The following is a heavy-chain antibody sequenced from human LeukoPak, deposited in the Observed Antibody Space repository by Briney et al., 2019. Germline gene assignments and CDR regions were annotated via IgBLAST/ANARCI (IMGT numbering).Heavy chain of an antibody. CDR1: GYTFTSYY. CDR3: ARDWYGAAHDY. D-gene: IGHD6-6*01. V-gene: IGHV1-46*01. CDR2: INPSGGST. Sequence: ASVRVSCKASGYTFTSYYMHWVRQAPGQGLEWMGIINPSGGSTSYAQKFQGRVTMTRDTSTSTVYMELSSLRSEDTAVYYCARDWYGAAHDYWGQGTLVTVSS. J-gene: IGHJ4*02.